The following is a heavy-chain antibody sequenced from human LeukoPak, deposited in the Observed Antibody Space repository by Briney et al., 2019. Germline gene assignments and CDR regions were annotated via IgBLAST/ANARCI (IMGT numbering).Heavy chain of an antibody. CDR2: IGSYGTNT. CDR3: AKARDNPDSYHDF. D-gene: IGHD2-2*01. Sequence: PGGSLRLSCVASGFNFQIHSMSWVRQAPGRGPEWVSAIGSYGTNTFYADSVKGRFTVSRDNARNTVYLQMNSLRPEDTALYYCAKARDNPDSYHDFWGQGTLVTVSS. V-gene: IGHV3-23*01. CDR1: GFNFQIHS. J-gene: IGHJ4*02.